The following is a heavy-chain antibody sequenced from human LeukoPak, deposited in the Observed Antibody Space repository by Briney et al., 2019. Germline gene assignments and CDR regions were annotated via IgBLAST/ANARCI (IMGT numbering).Heavy chain of an antibody. D-gene: IGHD3-10*01. Sequence: SETLSLTCAVYGGSFSGYYWRWIRQPPGKGLEWIGEINHSGSTNYNPSLKSRVTISVDTSKNQFSLKLSSVTAADTAVYYCARGKNLDYGSGSYYDAFDIWGQGTMVTVSS. CDR2: INHSGST. J-gene: IGHJ3*02. V-gene: IGHV4-34*01. CDR1: GGSFSGYY. CDR3: ARGKNLDYGSGSYYDAFDI.